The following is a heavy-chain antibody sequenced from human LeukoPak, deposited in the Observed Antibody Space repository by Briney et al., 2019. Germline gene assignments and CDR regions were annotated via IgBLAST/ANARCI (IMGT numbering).Heavy chain of an antibody. CDR3: ARGSLAWSGTFDY. Sequence: GGSLRLSCAASGFTFSSYAMSWVRQAPGKGLEWVSAISGSGGSTYYADSVKGRFTISRDNSKNTLYLQMNSLRAEDTTMYYCARGSLAWSGTFDYWGQGTLVTVSS. J-gene: IGHJ4*02. CDR1: GFTFSSYA. V-gene: IGHV3-23*01. CDR2: ISGSGGST. D-gene: IGHD3-3*01.